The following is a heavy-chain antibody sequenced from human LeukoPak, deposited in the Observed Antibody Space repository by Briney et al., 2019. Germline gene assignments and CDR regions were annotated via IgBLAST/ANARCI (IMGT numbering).Heavy chain of an antibody. CDR1: GYTFTSYD. V-gene: IGHV1-8*01. Sequence: ASVKVSCKASGYTFTSYDINWVRQATGQGLEWMGWMNPNSGNTGYAQKFQGRVTITRDTSASTAYMELSSLRSEDTAVYYCARVPLPPMIVVTFHFDYWGQGTLVTVSS. D-gene: IGHD3-22*01. J-gene: IGHJ4*02. CDR2: MNPNSGNT. CDR3: ARVPLPPMIVVTFHFDY.